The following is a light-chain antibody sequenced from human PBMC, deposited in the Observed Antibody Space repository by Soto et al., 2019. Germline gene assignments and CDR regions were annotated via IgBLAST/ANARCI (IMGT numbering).Light chain of an antibody. J-gene: IGKJ1*01. CDR1: QSIGTN. CDR2: GAS. V-gene: IGKV3-15*01. Sequence: EVVMTQSPVTLSVSPGERATLSCRASQSIGTNLAWYQQKPGQAPRLLIYGASTRATGVPARFSGSGSGTEFTLTISRLQSEDFAVYYCQQYNDWPPERTFGQGTKVDIK. CDR3: QQYNDWPPERT.